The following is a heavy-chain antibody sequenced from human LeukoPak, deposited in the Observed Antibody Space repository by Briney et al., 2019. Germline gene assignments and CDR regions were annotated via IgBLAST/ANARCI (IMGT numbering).Heavy chain of an antibody. CDR1: GFTFISYK. J-gene: IGHJ4*02. D-gene: IGHD3-10*01. V-gene: IGHV3-48*03. CDR2: ISSSGSTI. Sequence: PGGSRRLSFAASGFTFISYKMNWARQAPGKGLEGVSYISSSGSTIYYADSVKGRFTISRDNAKNSLYLQMNSLRAEDTAVYYCATHYGSGSYYSYWGQGTLVTVSS. CDR3: ATHYGSGSYYSY.